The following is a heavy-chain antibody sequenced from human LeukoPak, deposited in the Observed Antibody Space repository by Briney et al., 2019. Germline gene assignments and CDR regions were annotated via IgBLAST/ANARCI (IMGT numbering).Heavy chain of an antibody. CDR1: GGTFSSYA. J-gene: IGHJ4*02. D-gene: IGHD6-6*01. CDR2: IIPIFGTA. CDR3: ARGWDSSSSFDY. V-gene: IGHV1-69*05. Sequence: GSSVKVSCKASGGTFSSYAISWVRQAPGQGLEWMGGIIPIFGTANYAQKFQGRVTITTDESTSTAYMELSSLRSEATAVYYCARGWDSSSSFDYWGQGTLVTVSS.